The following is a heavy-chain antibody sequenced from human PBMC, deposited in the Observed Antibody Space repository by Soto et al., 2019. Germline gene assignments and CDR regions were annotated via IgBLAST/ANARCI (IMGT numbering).Heavy chain of an antibody. D-gene: IGHD6-13*01. Sequence: GASVKVSCKASGYTFTGYYMHWVRQAPGQGLEWMGWINPNSGGTNYAQKFQGRVTMTRDTSISTAYMELSRLRSDDTAVYYCARGGYSSSWDYYYYYGMDVWGQGTTVTVSS. J-gene: IGHJ6*02. V-gene: IGHV1-2*02. CDR3: ARGGYSSSWDYYYYYGMDV. CDR1: GYTFTGYY. CDR2: INPNSGGT.